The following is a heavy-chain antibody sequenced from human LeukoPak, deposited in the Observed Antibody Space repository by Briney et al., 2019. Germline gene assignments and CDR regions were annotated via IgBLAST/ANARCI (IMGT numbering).Heavy chain of an antibody. J-gene: IGHJ5*02. D-gene: IGHD1-26*01. CDR1: GYSISSSSYY. CDR3: ARLPWAVNSNWFDP. CDR2: IYYSGST. Sequence: SETLSLTCTVSGYSISSSSYYWGWIRQPPGKGLEWIGSIYYSGSTYYNPSLKSRVTISVDTSKNQFSLKLSSVTAADTAVYYCARLPWAVNSNWFDPWGQGTLVTVSS. V-gene: IGHV4-39*01.